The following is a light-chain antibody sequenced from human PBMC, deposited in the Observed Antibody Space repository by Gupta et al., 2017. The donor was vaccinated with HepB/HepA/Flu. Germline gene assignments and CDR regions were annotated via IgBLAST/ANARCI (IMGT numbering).Light chain of an antibody. J-gene: IGKJ4*01. CDR3: QQRSNWPLT. CDR2: DAS. CDR1: QSISYY. Sequence: EIVLTQSPATLSLSPGERATVSCRASQSISYYLGWYQHKPGQAPRLLIYDASKRATGIPARFSGSGSGTGFTLTINSLEPEDFAVYYCQQRSNWPLTFGGGTKVEIK. V-gene: IGKV3-11*01.